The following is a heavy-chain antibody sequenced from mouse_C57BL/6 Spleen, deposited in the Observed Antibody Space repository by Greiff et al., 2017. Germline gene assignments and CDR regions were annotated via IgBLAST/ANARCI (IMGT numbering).Heavy chain of an antibody. D-gene: IGHD1-1*01. V-gene: IGHV1-64*01. CDR3: ARSYYGSSYRDAMDY. CDR1: GYTFTSYW. Sequence: VQLQQPGAELVKPGASVKLSCKASGYTFTSYWMHWVKQRPGQGLEWIGMIHPNSGSTNYNEKFKSKATLTVDKSSSTAYMQLSSLTSEDSAVYYCARSYYGSSYRDAMDYWGQGTSVTVSS. CDR2: IHPNSGST. J-gene: IGHJ4*01.